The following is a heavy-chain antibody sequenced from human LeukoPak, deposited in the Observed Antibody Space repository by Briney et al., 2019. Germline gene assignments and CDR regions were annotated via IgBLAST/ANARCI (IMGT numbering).Heavy chain of an antibody. D-gene: IGHD2-15*01. J-gene: IGHJ4*02. CDR3: AKGHLGFCSAGGCYSYDY. Sequence: GGSLRLSCAASGFTFSNYAMTWVRQAPGKGLEWVSTISTSGDNTYYADSVKGRFTISRDNSKNTLYVQMNSLRAEDTAVYYCAKGHLGFCSAGGCYSYDYWGQGTLVTVSS. CDR2: ISTSGDNT. CDR1: GFTFSNYA. V-gene: IGHV3-23*01.